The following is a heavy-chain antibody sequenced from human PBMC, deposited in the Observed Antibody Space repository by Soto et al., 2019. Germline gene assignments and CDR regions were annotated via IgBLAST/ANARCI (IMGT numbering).Heavy chain of an antibody. V-gene: IGHV2-70*01. CDR1: GFSLSTSGMC. D-gene: IGHD3-10*01. Sequence: SGPTLVNPTQTLTLTCTFSGFSLSTSGMCVSWIRQPQGKPLEWLALIDWDDDKYYSTSLKTRLTISKDTSKNQVVLTMTNMDPVDTATYYCARIRSLVRGVIITSYYYGMDVWGQGTTVTVSS. J-gene: IGHJ6*02. CDR3: ARIRSLVRGVIITSYYYGMDV. CDR2: IDWDDDK.